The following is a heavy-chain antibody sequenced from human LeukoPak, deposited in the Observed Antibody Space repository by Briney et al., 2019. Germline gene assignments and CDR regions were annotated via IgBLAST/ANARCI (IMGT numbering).Heavy chain of an antibody. Sequence: SETLSLTCAVYGGSFSGYYWSWIRQPPGKGLEWIGEINHSGSTNYNPSLKSRATISVDTSKDQFSLKLSPVTAADTAVYYCASLTMIVVPWGQGTLVTVSS. CDR2: INHSGST. D-gene: IGHD3-22*01. J-gene: IGHJ5*02. CDR1: GGSFSGYY. CDR3: ASLTMIVVP. V-gene: IGHV4-34*01.